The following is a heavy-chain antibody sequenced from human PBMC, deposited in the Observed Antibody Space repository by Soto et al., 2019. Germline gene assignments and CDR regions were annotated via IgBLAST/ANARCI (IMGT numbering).Heavy chain of an antibody. J-gene: IGHJ5*02. Sequence: QVQLVQSGAEVKKPGSSVKVSCKASGGTFSSYAISWVRQAPGQGLEWMGGIIPIFGTANYAQKFQGRVTNNAVESTSTAYMELSSLIYEDTAVYYCAKEPYHNSGYYVPWGQGTLVTVSS. CDR1: GGTFSSYA. CDR3: AKEPYHNSGYYVP. V-gene: IGHV1-69*12. D-gene: IGHD3-22*01. CDR2: IIPIFGTA.